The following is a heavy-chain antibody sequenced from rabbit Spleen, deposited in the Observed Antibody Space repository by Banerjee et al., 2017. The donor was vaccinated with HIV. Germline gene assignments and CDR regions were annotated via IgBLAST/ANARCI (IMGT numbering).Heavy chain of an antibody. V-gene: IGHV1S40*01. D-gene: IGHD1-1*01. CDR3: TRDRISAALVFTL. CDR1: GFDFTNNY. J-gene: IGHJ4*01. Sequence: QSLEESGGDLVKPGASLTLTCTASGFDFTNNYMCWVRQAPGKGLEWIGCIGTASGNTYYATWAKGRLTISKASSTTVTLQMTSLTAADTATYFCTRDRISAALVFTLWGPGTLVTVS. CDR2: IGTASGNT.